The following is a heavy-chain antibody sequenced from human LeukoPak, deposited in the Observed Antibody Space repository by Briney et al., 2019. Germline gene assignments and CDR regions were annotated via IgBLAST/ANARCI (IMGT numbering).Heavy chain of an antibody. D-gene: IGHD2-21*02. CDR1: GYTFTSYG. Sequence: GASVKVSCKASGYTFTSYGISWVRQAPGQGLEWMGWISGYNGNTKYAQKHQGRVTMTTDTSTSTAYMELRSLRSDDTAVYYCARDGRDYCGGDCYSVYWGQGTLVTVSS. CDR2: ISGYNGNT. J-gene: IGHJ4*02. CDR3: ARDGRDYCGGDCYSVY. V-gene: IGHV1-18*01.